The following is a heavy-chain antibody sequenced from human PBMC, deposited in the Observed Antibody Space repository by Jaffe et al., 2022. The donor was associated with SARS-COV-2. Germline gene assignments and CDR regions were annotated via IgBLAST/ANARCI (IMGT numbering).Heavy chain of an antibody. Sequence: EVQLVESGGGLVQPGGSLRLSCAASGFTFSSYEMNWVRQAPGKGLEWVSYISSSGSTIYYADSVKGRFTISRDNAKNSLYLQMNSLRAEDTAVYYCARDRTAAAGTSDYYYYGMDVWGQGTTVTVSS. CDR3: ARDRTAAAGTSDYYYYGMDV. D-gene: IGHD6-13*01. V-gene: IGHV3-48*03. J-gene: IGHJ6*02. CDR1: GFTFSSYE. CDR2: ISSSGSTI.